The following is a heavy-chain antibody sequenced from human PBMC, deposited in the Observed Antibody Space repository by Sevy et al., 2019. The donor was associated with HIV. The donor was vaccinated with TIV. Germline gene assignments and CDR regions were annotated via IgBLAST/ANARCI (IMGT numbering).Heavy chain of an antibody. D-gene: IGHD2-15*01. CDR3: ARGRXGRXGWFDX. Sequence: ASVKVSCKAXGXTXTSYYMNWVRQAPGQGLEWMGIVNPSGGSTSYAQKFQGRVTMTRDTSTSTVYMELSRLRSEDTAVYYXARGRXGRXGWFDXXGQGTLVTVSS. V-gene: IGHV1-46*01. J-gene: IGHJ5*02. CDR2: VNPSGGST. CDR1: GXTXTSYY.